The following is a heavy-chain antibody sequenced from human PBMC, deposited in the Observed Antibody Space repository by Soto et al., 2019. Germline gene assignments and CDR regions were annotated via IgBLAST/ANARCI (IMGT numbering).Heavy chain of an antibody. CDR1: GGSISSYY. D-gene: IGHD6-13*01. J-gene: IGHJ4*02. CDR2: MYHSGST. V-gene: IGHV4-59*01. Sequence: QVQLQESGPGLVKPSETLSLTCTVSGGSISSYYWSWIRQPPGKGLEWIGYMYHSGSTNYNPSLKSRVTISVDTSKNQFSLKLSSVTAADTAVYYCAREKGYPLLYFDYWGQGTLVTVSS. CDR3: AREKGYPLLYFDY.